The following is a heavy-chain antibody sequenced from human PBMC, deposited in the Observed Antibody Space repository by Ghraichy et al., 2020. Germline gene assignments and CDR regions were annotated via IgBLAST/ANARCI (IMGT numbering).Heavy chain of an antibody. CDR1: GGSFSGYY. CDR3: ARGRSPSLELAASYFDL. CDR2: INHSGST. V-gene: IGHV4-34*01. D-gene: IGHD2-2*01. Sequence: SETLSLTCAVYGGSFSGYYWSWIRQPPGKGLEWIGEINHSGSTNYNPSLKSRVTISVATSKNQFSLKLTSVTAADTAVYYCARGRSPSLELAASYFDLWGRGTLVTVSS. J-gene: IGHJ2*01.